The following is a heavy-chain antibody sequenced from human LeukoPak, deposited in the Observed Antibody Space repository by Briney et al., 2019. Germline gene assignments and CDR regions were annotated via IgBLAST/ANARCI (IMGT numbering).Heavy chain of an antibody. D-gene: IGHD6-13*01. CDR2: IYSGGST. CDR3: ARTDSSRWYPYYYGMDV. V-gene: IGHV3-66*01. CDR1: GFTVSRNY. J-gene: IGHJ6*02. Sequence: GGSLRLSCAASGFTVSRNYMSWVRQAPGKGLEWVSVIYSGGSTYYADSVKGRFTISRDNSKNTLYLQMNSLRAEDTAVYYCARTDSSRWYPYYYGMDVWGQGTTVTVSS.